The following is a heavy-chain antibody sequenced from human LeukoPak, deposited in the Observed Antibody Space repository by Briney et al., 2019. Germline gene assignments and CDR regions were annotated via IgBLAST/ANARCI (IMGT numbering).Heavy chain of an antibody. CDR1: GASINNNF. Sequence: SETLSLTCTVSGASINNNFWTWIRQPPGKGLEWIGYIFSSGSAKYHPSLKSRVTISGDTSKNQISLKLTSVTAADTAVYLCARHRDYYDTWGHGTLVTVSS. CDR3: ARHRDYYDT. D-gene: IGHD3-22*01. V-gene: IGHV4-59*08. CDR2: IFSSGSA. J-gene: IGHJ4*01.